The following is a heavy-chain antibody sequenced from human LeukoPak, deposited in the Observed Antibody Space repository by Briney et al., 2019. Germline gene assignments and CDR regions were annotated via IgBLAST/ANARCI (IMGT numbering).Heavy chain of an antibody. CDR2: INPSGGST. J-gene: IGHJ4*02. Sequence: ASVKVSCKASGYTFTSYYMHWVRQAPGQGLEWMGIINPSGGSTSYAQKFQGRVTMTRDTSTSTVYMELSSLRSEDTAVYYCARGRVLRYFDQPGYFDYWGQGTLVTVSS. CDR1: GYTFTSYY. V-gene: IGHV1-46*01. D-gene: IGHD3-9*01. CDR3: ARGRVLRYFDQPGYFDY.